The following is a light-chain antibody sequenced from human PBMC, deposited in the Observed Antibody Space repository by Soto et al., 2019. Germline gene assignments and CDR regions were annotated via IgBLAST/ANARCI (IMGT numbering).Light chain of an antibody. CDR1: QSVSSTY. V-gene: IGKV3-20*01. J-gene: IGKJ1*01. CDR3: QQYGGSLPP. Sequence: EIVLTQSPGTLSLSPGERATLSCRASQSVSSTYLAWYQQKPGQAPRLLIYDASNRAPGTPDRFSVSGSVKDFTLTISRLEPDDFAMYYCQQYGGSLPPFGQGTKVEIK. CDR2: DAS.